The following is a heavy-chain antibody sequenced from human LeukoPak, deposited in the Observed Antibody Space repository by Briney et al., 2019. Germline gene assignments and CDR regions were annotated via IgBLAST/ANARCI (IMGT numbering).Heavy chain of an antibody. V-gene: IGHV3-30*04. D-gene: IGHD6-13*01. CDR3: ARDSVSSWDMDV. Sequence: QPGESLRLSCAVSGFTFSTHAMHWVRQAPGKGLEWVTVTSYDGRLKYYADSVKGRFTISIDSSKNTLFLQMTSLRPEDTAVYFCARDSVSSWDMDVCGQGTTVTVSS. J-gene: IGHJ6*02. CDR1: GFTFSTHA. CDR2: TSYDGRLK.